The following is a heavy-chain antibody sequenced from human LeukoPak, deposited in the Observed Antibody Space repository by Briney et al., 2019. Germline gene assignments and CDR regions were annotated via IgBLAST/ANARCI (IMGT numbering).Heavy chain of an antibody. CDR1: GGSIRNSDYY. CDR2: IFYSSNT. J-gene: IGHJ4*02. Sequence: SETLSLTCTVSGGSIRNSDYYWGWIRQPPGKGLEWIGNIFYSSNTSPFTNPSLRSRVTILVDTSKNQVFLKLSSVTPEDTAVYYCERDLEVQGVTKFDYGGQGTRVTVSS. V-gene: IGHV4-39*07. CDR3: ERDLEVQGVTKFDY. D-gene: IGHD3-10*01.